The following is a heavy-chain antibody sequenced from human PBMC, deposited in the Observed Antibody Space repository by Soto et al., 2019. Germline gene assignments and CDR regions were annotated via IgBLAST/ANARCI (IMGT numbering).Heavy chain of an antibody. CDR3: GTGSAFDI. D-gene: IGHD7-27*01. Sequence: EVQLVESGGGLVKPGGSLRLSCAASGFTFSNSYMSWVRQTPGKGLEWVGRIKRKSDGETTDYAVPVKGRFTISRDDAKRTVYLQMNSLKTEDTAMYYCGTGSAFDIWGQGTMVTVSS. CDR2: IKRKSDGETT. J-gene: IGHJ3*02. CDR1: GFTFSNSY. V-gene: IGHV3-15*01.